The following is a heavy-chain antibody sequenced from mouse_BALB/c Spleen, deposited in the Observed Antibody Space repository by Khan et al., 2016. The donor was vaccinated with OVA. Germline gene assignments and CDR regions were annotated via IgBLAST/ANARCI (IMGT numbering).Heavy chain of an antibody. CDR1: GFTFSSYG. J-gene: IGHJ2*01. CDR3: ARMARTIN. Sequence: EVQVVESGGGLVQPGGSLKLSCAASGFTFSSYGMSWVRQTPDKRLELVATINSNGGSTYYPDSVKGRFTIYRDNAKNTLYLQMSSLKSKDTAMYYCARMARTINWGQGTTLTVSS. CDR2: INSNGGST. V-gene: IGHV5-6-3*01.